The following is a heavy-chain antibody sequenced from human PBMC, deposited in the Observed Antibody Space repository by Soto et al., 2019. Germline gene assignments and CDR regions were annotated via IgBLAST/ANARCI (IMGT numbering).Heavy chain of an antibody. CDR3: ARGTLYDFWSGPPLGYYGMDV. CDR2: INPNSGGT. Sequence: ASVKVSCKASGYTFTGYYMHWVRQAPGQGLEWMGWINPNSGGTNYAQKFQGWVTMTRDTSISTAYMELSRLRSDDTAVYYCARGTLYDFWSGPPLGYYGMDVWGQGTTVTVSS. D-gene: IGHD3-3*01. V-gene: IGHV1-2*04. CDR1: GYTFTGYY. J-gene: IGHJ6*02.